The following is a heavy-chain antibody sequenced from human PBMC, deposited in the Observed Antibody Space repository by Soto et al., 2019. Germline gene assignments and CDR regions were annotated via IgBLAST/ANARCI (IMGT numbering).Heavy chain of an antibody. J-gene: IGHJ6*03. CDR1: GGSISSSSYY. CDR3: ARVDIVVVPAARPNYYMDV. Sequence: SETLSLTCTVSGGSISSSSYYWGWIRQPPGKGLEWIGSIYYSGSTYYNPSLKSRVTISVDTSKNQFSLKLSSVTAADTAVYYCARVDIVVVPAARPNYYMDVWGKGTTVTVSS. CDR2: IYYSGST. V-gene: IGHV4-39*01. D-gene: IGHD2-2*03.